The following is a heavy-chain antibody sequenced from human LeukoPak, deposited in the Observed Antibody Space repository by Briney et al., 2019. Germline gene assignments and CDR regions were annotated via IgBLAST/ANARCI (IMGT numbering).Heavy chain of an antibody. D-gene: IGHD2-15*01. V-gene: IGHV3-30*02. CDR3: AKDLDCSGGTCHKAFDC. Sequence: PGVSLRLSCVASGFTLSTYGMHWVRQAPGKGLEGVAFIRYDGSDKFYGDSVKGRFTTSRDNSKNTLYLQMSRLRAEDTAVYYCAKDLDCSGGTCHKAFDCWGQGTLVTVSS. J-gene: IGHJ4*02. CDR2: IRYDGSDK. CDR1: GFTLSTYG.